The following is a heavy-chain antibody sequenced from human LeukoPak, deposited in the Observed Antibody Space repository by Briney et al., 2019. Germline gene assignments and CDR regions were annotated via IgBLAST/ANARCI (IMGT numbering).Heavy chain of an antibody. D-gene: IGHD1-1*01. V-gene: IGHV3-11*06. CDR2: ISSSSSDT. Sequence: PGGSRRLSCAASGFTFSDYYMSWIRQAPGKGLEWVSYISSSSSDTNHADSVKGRFTISRDNAKKSLYLQMNSLTAEDTAVYYCARVGRNWPFSYWGQGTLVTVSS. J-gene: IGHJ4*02. CDR1: GFTFSDYY. CDR3: ARVGRNWPFSY.